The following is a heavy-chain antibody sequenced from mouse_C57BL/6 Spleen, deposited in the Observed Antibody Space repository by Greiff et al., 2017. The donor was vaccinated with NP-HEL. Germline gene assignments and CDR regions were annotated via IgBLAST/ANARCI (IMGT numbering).Heavy chain of an antibody. CDR2: INPSSGYT. CDR1: GYTFTSYT. Sequence: QVQLQQSGAELARPGASVKMSCKASGYTFTSYTMHWVKQRPGQGLEWIGYINPSSGYTKYNQKFKDKATLTADKSSSTAYMQLSSLTSDDSAVYYCARGGGNYYAMDYWGQGTSVTVSS. J-gene: IGHJ4*01. CDR3: ARGGGNYYAMDY. V-gene: IGHV1-4*01. D-gene: IGHD2-1*01.